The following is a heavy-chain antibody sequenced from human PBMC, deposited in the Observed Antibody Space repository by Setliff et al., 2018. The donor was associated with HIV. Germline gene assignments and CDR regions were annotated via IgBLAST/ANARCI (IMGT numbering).Heavy chain of an antibody. CDR1: GYTFTTDY. Sequence: ASVKVSCKASGYTFTTDYIHWVRQAPGQGLEWMGWINPNNGSTSYAQKFQGRVAMTRDTSTSTVYMELSSLRSEDTAVYYCARTCLGSSRTSCYRRGGDYWGQGTLVTVSS. V-gene: IGHV1-46*01. D-gene: IGHD2-2*01. J-gene: IGHJ4*02. CDR3: ARTCLGSSRTSCYRRGGDY. CDR2: INPNNGST.